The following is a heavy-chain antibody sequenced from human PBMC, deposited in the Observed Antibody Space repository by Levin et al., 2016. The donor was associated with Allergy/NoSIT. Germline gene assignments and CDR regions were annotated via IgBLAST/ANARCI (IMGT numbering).Heavy chain of an antibody. J-gene: IGHJ3*02. D-gene: IGHD3-22*01. CDR2: IYYSGST. CDR3: ARVNYDSSGYYYDAFDI. V-gene: IGHV4-59*01. Sequence: WIRQPPGKGLEWIGYIYYSGSTNYNPSLKSRVTISVDTSKNQFSLKLSSVTAADTAVYYCARVNYDSSGYYYDAFDIWGQGTMVTVSS.